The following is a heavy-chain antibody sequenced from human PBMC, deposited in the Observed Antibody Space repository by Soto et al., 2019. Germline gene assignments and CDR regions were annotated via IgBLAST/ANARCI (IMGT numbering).Heavy chain of an antibody. CDR1: GGSIISGGYY. CDR3: ARQLWFGESLRGNWFDP. V-gene: IGHV4-31*03. J-gene: IGHJ5*02. Sequence: QVQLQESGPGLVKPSRTLSLTCTVSGGSIISGGYYWSWIRQHPGKGLEWIGYISYSGTTYYNPSLKSRVTISVDMSQNQFSLRLSSVTAADTAVYYCARQLWFGESLRGNWFDPWGQGTLVSVSS. D-gene: IGHD3-10*01. CDR2: ISYSGTT.